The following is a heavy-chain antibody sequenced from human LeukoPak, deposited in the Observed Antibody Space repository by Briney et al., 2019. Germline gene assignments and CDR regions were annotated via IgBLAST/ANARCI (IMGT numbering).Heavy chain of an antibody. J-gene: IGHJ6*02. V-gene: IGHV3-53*01. D-gene: IGHD2-2*01. CDR3: ARDRGVQAARGDYYYYGMDV. Sequence: GGSLRLSCAASGFTVSSNYMSWVRQAPGKGLECVSVIYSGGSTYYADSVKGRFTISRDNSKNTLYLQMNSLRAEDTAVYYCARDRGVQAARGDYYYYGMDVWGQGPTVTVSS. CDR2: IYSGGST. CDR1: GFTVSSNY.